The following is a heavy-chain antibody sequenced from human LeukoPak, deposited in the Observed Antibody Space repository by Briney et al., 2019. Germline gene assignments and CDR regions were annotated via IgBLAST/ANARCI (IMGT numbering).Heavy chain of an antibody. V-gene: IGHV3-30*18. CDR3: AKLLSVQLGPDY. J-gene: IGHJ4*02. CDR2: ISYDGSNK. CDR1: GFTFSSYG. Sequence: GSLRLSCAASGFTFSSYGMHWVRQAPGKGLEWVAVISYDGSNKYYADSVKGRFTISRDNSKNTLYLQMNSLRAEDTAVYYCAKLLSVQLGPDYWGQGTLVTVSS. D-gene: IGHD5-18*01.